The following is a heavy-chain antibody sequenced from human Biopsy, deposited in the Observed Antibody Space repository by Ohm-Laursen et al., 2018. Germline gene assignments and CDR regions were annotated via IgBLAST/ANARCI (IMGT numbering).Heavy chain of an antibody. J-gene: IGHJ4*02. CDR2: INQAGTT. D-gene: IGHD2-15*01. CDR1: GKTFSDYQ. V-gene: IGHV4-34*08. CDR3: GNEVHGRDY. Sequence: TLSLTCPVFGKTFSDYQWSWIRQPPGKGLEWIGQINQAGTTNYNPSLKRRFSISADASKYEFSLRLTSVTAADTAVYLCGNEVHGRDYWGLGAQVTVSS.